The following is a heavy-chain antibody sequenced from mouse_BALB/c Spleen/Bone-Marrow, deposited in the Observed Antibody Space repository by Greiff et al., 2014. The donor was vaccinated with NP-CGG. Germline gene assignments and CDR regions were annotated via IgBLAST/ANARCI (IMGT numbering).Heavy chain of an antibody. Sequence: LVESGAELVRPGSSVKISCKASGYAFSNFWMNWVKQRPGQGLEWIGQIHPGDGDTNNNGKFKGKATLTTDKSSSTAYMQLSSLSSEDSAVYFCAGVYYGNLDYWGQGTTLTVSS. CDR1: GYAFSNFW. CDR2: IHPGDGDT. V-gene: IGHV1-80*01. J-gene: IGHJ2*01. D-gene: IGHD2-1*01. CDR3: AGVYYGNLDY.